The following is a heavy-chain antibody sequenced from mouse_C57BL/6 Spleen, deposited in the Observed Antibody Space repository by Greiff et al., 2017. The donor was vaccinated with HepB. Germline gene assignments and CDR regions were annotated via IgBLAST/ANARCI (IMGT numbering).Heavy chain of an antibody. V-gene: IGHV1-15*01. CDR3: TRGTTVVATD. CDR1: GYTFTDYE. J-gene: IGHJ2*01. D-gene: IGHD1-1*01. Sequence: QVQLQQSGAELVRPGASVTLSCKASGYTFTDYEMHWVKQTPVHGLEWIGAIDPETGGTAYNQKFKGKAILTADKSSSTAYMELRSLTSEDSAVYYCTRGTTVVATDWGQGTTLTVSS. CDR2: IDPETGGT.